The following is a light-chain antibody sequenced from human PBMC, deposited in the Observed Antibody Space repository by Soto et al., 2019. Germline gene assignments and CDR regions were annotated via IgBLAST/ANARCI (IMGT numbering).Light chain of an antibody. V-gene: IGKV3-20*01. J-gene: IGKJ1*01. CDR3: QQYGSSPQT. CDR2: HAS. Sequence: EIVLTQSPGTLSLSPGERATLSCRASQGVASRYLAWYQQKPGQAPRLLIYHASSRATGIPDRFSGSGSGTVFTLTITRLEPEDFAVYFCQQYGSSPQTFGQGTKVDIK. CDR1: QGVASRY.